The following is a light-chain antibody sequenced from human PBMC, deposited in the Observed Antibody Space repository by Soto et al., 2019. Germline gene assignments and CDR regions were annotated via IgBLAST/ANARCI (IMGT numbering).Light chain of an antibody. J-gene: IGKJ2*01. V-gene: IGKV3-20*01. CDR3: QQYGNSFRYT. Sequence: EIVLTQSPGTLSLSPGERATLSCRASQSVNSNYVTWYQQKPGQAPSLLIYGASSRATGIPDRFSGSGSGTDFTLTISRMEPEDVAVYYCQQYGNSFRYTFGQGTKLEIK. CDR1: QSVNSNY. CDR2: GAS.